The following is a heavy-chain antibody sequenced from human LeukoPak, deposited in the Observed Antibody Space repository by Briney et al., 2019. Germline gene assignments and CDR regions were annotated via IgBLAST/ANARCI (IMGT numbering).Heavy chain of an antibody. CDR2: IYTSGST. J-gene: IGHJ3*02. Sequence: PSQTLSLTCTVSGGSISSGSYYWSWIRQPAGKGLEWIGRIYTSGSTNYNPSLKSRVTISVDTSKNQFSLKLSSVTAADTAVYYCASSTRYSPGAFDIWGQGTMVTVSS. V-gene: IGHV4-61*02. D-gene: IGHD5-18*01. CDR1: GGSISSGSYY. CDR3: ASSTRYSPGAFDI.